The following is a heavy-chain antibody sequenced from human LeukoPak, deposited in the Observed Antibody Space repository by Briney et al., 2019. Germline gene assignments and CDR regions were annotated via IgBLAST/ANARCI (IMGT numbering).Heavy chain of an antibody. CDR1: GETFSDYY. V-gene: IGHV4-34*01. J-gene: IGHJ4*02. CDR2: INHSGST. D-gene: IGHD2-15*01. Sequence: PSETLSLICAVYGETFSDYYWTWIRQPPGKGLEWIGEINHSGSTDYNPPLKSRVTISVDTSKNQFSLRLSSVTAADTAVYYCARCLQWPLRRCFDYWGQGTLVTVSS. CDR3: ARCLQWPLRRCFDY.